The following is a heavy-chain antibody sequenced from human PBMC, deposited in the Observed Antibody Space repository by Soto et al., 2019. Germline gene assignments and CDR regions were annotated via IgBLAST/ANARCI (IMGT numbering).Heavy chain of an antibody. V-gene: IGHV3-23*01. J-gene: IGHJ4*02. CDR2: ITDSGDDT. Sequence: EVQLLESGGGLVQPGGSLRLSCAASGFTFNNYAMGWVRQAPGKGLEWVSAITDSGDDTYYIDSVKGRFTISRDNSKSTLYLQMNSLRAEDTAIYYCAKLGSSSWSPHYYFDYWGQGTLGTVS. CDR3: AKLGSSSWSPHYYFDY. D-gene: IGHD2-2*01. CDR1: GFTFNNYA.